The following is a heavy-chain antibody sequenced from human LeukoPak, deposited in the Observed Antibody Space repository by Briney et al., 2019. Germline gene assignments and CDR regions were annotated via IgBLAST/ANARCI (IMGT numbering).Heavy chain of an antibody. Sequence: PGGSLRLSCAASGFTFSNHIINWVRQAPGKGLEWVSSISASSSHKYYADSVKGRFTMFRDNAESSVYLQMNSLRAEDTAVYFCARGPVRCSSVTCHPGSFDYWGQGTLVTASS. CDR2: ISASSSHK. D-gene: IGHD3-22*01. CDR1: GFTFSNHI. V-gene: IGHV3-21*01. CDR3: ARGPVRCSSVTCHPGSFDY. J-gene: IGHJ4*02.